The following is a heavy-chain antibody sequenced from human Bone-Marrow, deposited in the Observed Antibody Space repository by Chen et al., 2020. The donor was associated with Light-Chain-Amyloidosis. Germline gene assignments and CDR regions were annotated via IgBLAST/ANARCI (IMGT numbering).Heavy chain of an antibody. CDR1: GGTFSIYS. Sequence: QVQLVQSGAEVKRPGSSVKVSCKASGGTFSIYSINWVRLAPGQGLEWVGQIIPMFVKTNSARKFQGSVWINADKSATVAYMELSSLRSEDTAVYYCARRGYCSGTSCSRENYYFYYGLDVWGQGTTVTVSS. V-gene: IGHV1-69*06. CDR2: IIPMFVKT. CDR3: ARRGYCSGTSCSRENYYFYYGLDV. J-gene: IGHJ6*02. D-gene: IGHD2-2*01.